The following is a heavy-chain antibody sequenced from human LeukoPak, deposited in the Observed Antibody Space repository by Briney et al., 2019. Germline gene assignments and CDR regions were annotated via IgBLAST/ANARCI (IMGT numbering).Heavy chain of an antibody. J-gene: IGHJ6*02. CDR3: ARLSRIATAGAYSYHSLDI. CDR2: VYYTGSS. Sequence: SETLSLTCTVSGGSINDHAWCWIRQPPGRGLEWIGCVYYTGSSEYNASLKSRLTISTDTSNNQLSLKVTSATAADTAIYSCARLSRIATAGAYSYHSLDIWGQGTTVTVSS. V-gene: IGHV4-59*11. D-gene: IGHD6-13*01. CDR1: GGSINDHA.